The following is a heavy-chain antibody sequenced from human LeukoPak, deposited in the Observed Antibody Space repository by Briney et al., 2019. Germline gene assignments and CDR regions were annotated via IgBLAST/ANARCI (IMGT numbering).Heavy chain of an antibody. Sequence: SETLSLTCAVYGGSFSGYYWSWIRQPPGKRLEWIGEINHSGSTNYNPSLKSRVTISVDASKKRISLKLRSVTAADTAVYYCARGAYGDLEFDYWGQGTLVTVSS. CDR1: GGSFSGYY. V-gene: IGHV4-34*01. CDR3: ARGAYGDLEFDY. J-gene: IGHJ4*02. D-gene: IGHD4-17*01. CDR2: INHSGST.